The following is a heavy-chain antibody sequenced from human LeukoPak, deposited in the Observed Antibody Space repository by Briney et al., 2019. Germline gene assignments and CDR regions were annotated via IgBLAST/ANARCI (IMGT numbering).Heavy chain of an antibody. CDR3: ARDLGGNFDY. J-gene: IGHJ4*02. Sequence: PSETLSLTCTVSGGSISSGGYYWGWSRQHPGKGLEWVGYIYYSGSTYYNPSLKSRVTISVDTSKNQLSLKLSSVTAADTAVYYCARDLGGNFDYWGQGTLVTVSS. CDR2: IYYSGST. V-gene: IGHV4-31*03. D-gene: IGHD1-1*01. CDR1: GGSISSGGYY.